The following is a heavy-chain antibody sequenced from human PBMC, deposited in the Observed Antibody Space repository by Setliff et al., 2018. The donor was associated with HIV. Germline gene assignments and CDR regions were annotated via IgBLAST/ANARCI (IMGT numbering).Heavy chain of an antibody. CDR2: IIPSLGAI. V-gene: IGHV1-69*13. CDR1: GGTFRNYA. Sequence: VASVKVSCKAAGGTFRNYAINWARQAPGQGLEWMGAIIPSLGAIYSAQKFQGRVTITADEYATTVYMELSSLKSEDTAVYYCARGRWFGQLESSFDHWGPGTLVTVSS. D-gene: IGHD3-10*01. CDR3: ARGRWFGQLESSFDH. J-gene: IGHJ4*02.